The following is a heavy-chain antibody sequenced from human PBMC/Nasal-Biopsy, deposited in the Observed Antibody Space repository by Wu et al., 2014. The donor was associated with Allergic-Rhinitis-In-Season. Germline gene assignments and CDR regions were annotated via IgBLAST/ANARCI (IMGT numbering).Heavy chain of an antibody. CDR2: ISWSGGTT. CDR3: AKAVSDFWYFDL. D-gene: IGHD2-8*01. Sequence: LRLSCAASGFIFRDYDMHWVRQAPGKGLEWVSGISWSGGTTVYAASVRGRFIISRDNSKNTVYLQLNSLSAGDTAVYYCAKAVSDFWYFDLWGRGTLVTVSS. J-gene: IGHJ2*01. CDR1: GFIFRDYD. V-gene: IGHV3-23*01.